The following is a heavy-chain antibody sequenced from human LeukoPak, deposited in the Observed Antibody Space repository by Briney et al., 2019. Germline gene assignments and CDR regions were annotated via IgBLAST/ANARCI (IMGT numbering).Heavy chain of an antibody. D-gene: IGHD4-17*01. CDR3: ARLHGDFYWYFDL. Sequence: ASVKVSCKASGYTFTGYYIHWVRQAPGQGLERMGWINPNSGGTNYAQKFQGRVTMTKDTSISTAYMELSRLRSEDTAVYYCARLHGDFYWYFDLWTVAPWSLSPQ. V-gene: IGHV1-2*02. CDR2: INPNSGGT. CDR1: GYTFTGYY. J-gene: IGHJ2*01.